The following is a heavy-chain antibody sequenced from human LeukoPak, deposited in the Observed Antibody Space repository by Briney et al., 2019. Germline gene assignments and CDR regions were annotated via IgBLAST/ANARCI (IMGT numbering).Heavy chain of an antibody. Sequence: GASVTVSCKSSGYTFTGYYLHWVRQAPGQALEWMGWINPNIGATMYAQKFQGRVTMTRDTSISTAYMELNSLRSDDTAVYYCARDRVGSGWPRPFYFENWGQGTLVTVSS. CDR2: INPNIGAT. V-gene: IGHV1-2*02. D-gene: IGHD6-19*01. CDR3: ARDRVGSGWPRPFYFEN. CDR1: GYTFTGYY. J-gene: IGHJ4*02.